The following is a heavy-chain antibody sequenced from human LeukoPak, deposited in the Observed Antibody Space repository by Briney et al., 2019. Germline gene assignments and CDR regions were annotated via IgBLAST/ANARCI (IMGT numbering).Heavy chain of an antibody. Sequence: GSSVTVSCKASGGTFSSYAISWVRQAPGQGLEWMGGIIPIFGTANYAQKFQGRVTITAGESTSTAYMELSSLRSEDTAVYYCASEYCSGGSCYYFDYWGQGTLVTVSS. CDR3: ASEYCSGGSCYYFDY. CDR1: GGTFSSYA. CDR2: IIPIFGTA. V-gene: IGHV1-69*01. J-gene: IGHJ4*02. D-gene: IGHD2-15*01.